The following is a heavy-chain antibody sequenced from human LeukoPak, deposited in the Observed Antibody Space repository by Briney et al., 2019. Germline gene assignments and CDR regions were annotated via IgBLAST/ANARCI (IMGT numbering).Heavy chain of an antibody. Sequence: GGSLRLSCAASVLTFSNAWMSWVRQAPGKGLEWVGRIKSNTDGGTTDYAAPVKGRFTISRDDSKNTLYLQMNSLKTEDTAVYYCTTLPFLHYDSGDYYYGGQDYWGQGTPVTVSS. CDR1: VLTFSNAW. CDR3: TTLPFLHYDSGDYYYGGQDY. CDR2: IKSNTDGGTT. J-gene: IGHJ4*02. D-gene: IGHD3-22*01. V-gene: IGHV3-15*01.